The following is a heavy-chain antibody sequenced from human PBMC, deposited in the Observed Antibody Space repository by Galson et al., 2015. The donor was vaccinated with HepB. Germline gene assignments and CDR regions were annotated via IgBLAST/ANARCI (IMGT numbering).Heavy chain of an antibody. D-gene: IGHD2-21*02. CDR1: GDSVSSNSAA. J-gene: IGHJ2*01. Sequence: CAISGDSVSSNSAAWNWIRQSPSRGLEWLGRTYYRSKWYNDYAVSVKSRITINPDTSKNQFSLQLNSVTPEDTAVYYCARAEGYCGGDCYPSPDWYFDLWGRGTLVTVSS. V-gene: IGHV6-1*01. CDR2: TYYRSKWYN. CDR3: ARAEGYCGGDCYPSPDWYFDL.